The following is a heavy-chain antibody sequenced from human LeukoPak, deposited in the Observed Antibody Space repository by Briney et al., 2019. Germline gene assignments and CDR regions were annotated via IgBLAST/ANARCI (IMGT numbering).Heavy chain of an antibody. V-gene: IGHV3-23*01. Sequence: GGSLRLSCAASGFTFSSYAMSWVRQAPGKGLEWVSAISGSGGTTYYADSVKGRFTISRDNSKNTLYLQMNSLRAEDTAVYYCARRIGAAGPLYYFDYWGQGTLVTVSS. CDR1: GFTFSSYA. J-gene: IGHJ4*02. CDR2: ISGSGGTT. D-gene: IGHD6-13*01. CDR3: ARRIGAAGPLYYFDY.